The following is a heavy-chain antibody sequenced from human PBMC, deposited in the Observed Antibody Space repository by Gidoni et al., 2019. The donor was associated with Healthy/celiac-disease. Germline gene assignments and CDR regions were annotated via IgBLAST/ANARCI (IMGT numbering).Heavy chain of an antibody. CDR3: ARAGRRITMVRGVPPPDY. J-gene: IGHJ4*02. D-gene: IGHD3-10*01. CDR2: INHSGST. V-gene: IGHV4-34*01. CDR1: GGSFSGYY. Sequence: QVQLQQWGAGLLKPSETLSLTCAVYGGSFSGYYWSWIRQPPGKGLEWIGEINHSGSTNYNPSLKSRVTISVDTSKNQFSLKLSSVTAADTAVYYCARAGRRITMVRGVPPPDYWGQGTLVTVSS.